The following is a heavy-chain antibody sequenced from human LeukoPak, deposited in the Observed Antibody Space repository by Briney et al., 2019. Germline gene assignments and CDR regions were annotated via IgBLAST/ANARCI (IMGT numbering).Heavy chain of an antibody. Sequence: PSETLSLTCAVYGGSFSGYYWSWIRQPPGKGLEWIGEINHSGSTNYNPSLKSRVTISVDTSKNQFSLKLSSVTAADTAVYYCARAEAAIRIDYWGQGTLVTVSS. CDR3: ARAEAAIRIDY. D-gene: IGHD2-2*02. V-gene: IGHV4-34*01. J-gene: IGHJ4*02. CDR2: INHSGST. CDR1: GGSFSGYY.